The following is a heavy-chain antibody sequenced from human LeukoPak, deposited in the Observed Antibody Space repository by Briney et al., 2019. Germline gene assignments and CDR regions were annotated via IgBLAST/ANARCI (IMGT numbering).Heavy chain of an antibody. CDR1: GDSISSSTFY. CDR3: VMGMGEGMATADFDY. CDR2: IYYSGTT. J-gene: IGHJ4*02. D-gene: IGHD5-24*01. V-gene: IGHV4-39*01. Sequence: KASETLSLTCNVSGDSISSSTFYWGWIRQPPGKGLEWIGSIYYSGTTYNNPSLKSRVTISVDTSKNQFSLKLTSVTAADTAVYFCVMGMGEGMATADFDYWGQGTLVIVSS.